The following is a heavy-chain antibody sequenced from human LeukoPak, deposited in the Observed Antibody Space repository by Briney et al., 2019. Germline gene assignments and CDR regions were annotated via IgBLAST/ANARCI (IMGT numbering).Heavy chain of an antibody. J-gene: IGHJ4*02. V-gene: IGHV1-18*01. CDR1: GYTFTSYG. Sequence: ASVKVCCKASGYTFTSYGISWVRQAPGQGLEWKGWISAYNGNTNYAQKLQGRVTMTTDTSTSTAYMELRSLRSDDTAVYYCARDQAGGIFGVVSHDKFDYWGQGTLVTVSS. CDR2: ISAYNGNT. CDR3: ARDQAGGIFGVVSHDKFDY. D-gene: IGHD3-3*01.